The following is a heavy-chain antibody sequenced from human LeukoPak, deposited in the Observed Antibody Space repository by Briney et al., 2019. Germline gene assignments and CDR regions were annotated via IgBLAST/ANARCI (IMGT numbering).Heavy chain of an antibody. CDR2: ISSSSSYI. J-gene: IGHJ4*02. CDR3: ARDYDIVVVVAASDY. D-gene: IGHD2-15*01. Sequence: GGSLRLSCAASGFTFSSYSMNWVRQAPGKGLEWVSSISSSSSYIYYADSVKGRFTISRDNAKNSLYLQMNSLRAEDTAVYYCARDYDIVVVVAASDYWGQGTLVTVSS. V-gene: IGHV3-21*01. CDR1: GFTFSSYS.